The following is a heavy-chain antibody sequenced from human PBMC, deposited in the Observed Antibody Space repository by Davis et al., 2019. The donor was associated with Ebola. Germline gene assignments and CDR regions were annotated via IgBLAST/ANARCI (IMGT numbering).Heavy chain of an antibody. CDR2: ISNGGAYI. V-gene: IGHV3-21*01. Sequence: GESLKISCAASGFPFSQAWLNWVRQAPGKGLEWVASISNGGAYIFYADSVKGRFTIFRDNAKKFLYLQMDRLRVEDTGTYFCARVYSGYDWGQGTQVVVSS. D-gene: IGHD5-12*01. J-gene: IGHJ4*02. CDR3: ARVYSGYD. CDR1: GFPFSQAW.